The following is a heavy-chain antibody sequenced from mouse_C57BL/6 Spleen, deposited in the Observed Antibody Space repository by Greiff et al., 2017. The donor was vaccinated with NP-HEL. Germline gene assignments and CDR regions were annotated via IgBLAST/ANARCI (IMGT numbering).Heavy chain of an antibody. Sequence: EVMLVESGGGLVKPGGSLKLSCAASGFTFSDYGMHWVRQAPEKGLEWVAYISSGSSTIYYADTVKGRFTISRDNAKNTLFLQMTSLRSEDTAMYYCAREFITTVVPYFDYWGQGTTLTVSS. V-gene: IGHV5-17*01. D-gene: IGHD1-1*01. CDR2: ISSGSSTI. CDR1: GFTFSDYG. J-gene: IGHJ2*01. CDR3: AREFITTVVPYFDY.